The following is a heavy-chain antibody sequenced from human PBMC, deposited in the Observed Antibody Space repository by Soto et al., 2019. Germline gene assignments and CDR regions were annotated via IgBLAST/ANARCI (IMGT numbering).Heavy chain of an antibody. Sequence: SETLSLTCAVYGGSFSGYYWSWIRQPPGKGLEWIGEINHSGSTNYNPSLKSRVTISVDKSKNQFSLNLSSVPAADTAVNNCETGTDCLYPGGKGTL. J-gene: IGHJ5*02. V-gene: IGHV4-34*01. CDR2: INHSGST. CDR3: ETGTDCLYP. CDR1: GGSFSGYY. D-gene: IGHD3-9*01.